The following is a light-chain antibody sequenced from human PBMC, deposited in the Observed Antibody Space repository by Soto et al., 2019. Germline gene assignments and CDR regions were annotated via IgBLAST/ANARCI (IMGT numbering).Light chain of an antibody. CDR1: QGISGY. CDR2: STS. CDR3: QQLNTYIIT. J-gene: IGKJ5*01. Sequence: DIQLTQSPSFLSASVGDRVTITCRASQGISGYLAWYQPKQGKVPKVXIYSTSTLQSGVPSRFSGSAAGTDFTLSISGLQPEDFETDYCQQLNTYIITFGQGTRLEIK. V-gene: IGKV1-9*01.